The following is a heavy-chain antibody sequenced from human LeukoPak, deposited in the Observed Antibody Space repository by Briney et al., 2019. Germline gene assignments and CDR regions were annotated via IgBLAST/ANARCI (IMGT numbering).Heavy chain of an antibody. CDR2: IYGSGST. J-gene: IGHJ5*02. V-gene: IGHV4-4*07. Sequence: SETLSLTCTVSGGSIRSYWSWIRQPAGKGLEWIGRIYGSGSTDYNPSLKSRVTMSVDTSKNQFSLNLISVTAADTAVYYCARDSGTTGEVKFDPWGQGTLVTVSS. CDR3: ARDSGTTGEVKFDP. CDR1: GGSIRSY. D-gene: IGHD3-10*01.